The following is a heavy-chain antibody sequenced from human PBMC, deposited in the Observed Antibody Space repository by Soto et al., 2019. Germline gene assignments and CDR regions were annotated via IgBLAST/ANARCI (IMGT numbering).Heavy chain of an antibody. CDR1: GGSFSGYY. CDR2: INHSGST. D-gene: IGHD6-25*01. CDR3: ARRSAAGP. V-gene: IGHV4-34*01. Sequence: PSETLSLTCAVYGGSFSGYYWSWIRRPPGKGLEWIGEINHSGSTNYNPSLKSRVTISVDTSKNQFSLKLSSVTAADTAVYYCARRSAAGPWGQGTLVTVSS. J-gene: IGHJ5*02.